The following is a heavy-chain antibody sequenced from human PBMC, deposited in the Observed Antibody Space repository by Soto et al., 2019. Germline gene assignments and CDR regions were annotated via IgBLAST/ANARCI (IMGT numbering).Heavy chain of an antibody. Sequence: GSLRLSCAASGFTFSDHYMDWVRQAPGKGLEWVSSISSSSSYIYYADSVKGRFTISRDNAKNSLYLQMNSLRAEDTAVYYCARARAVPAAIPYYYYGMDVWGQGTTVTVSS. J-gene: IGHJ6*02. CDR2: ISSSSSYI. V-gene: IGHV3-21*01. CDR3: ARARAVPAAIPYYYYGMDV. CDR1: GFTFSDHY. D-gene: IGHD2-2*01.